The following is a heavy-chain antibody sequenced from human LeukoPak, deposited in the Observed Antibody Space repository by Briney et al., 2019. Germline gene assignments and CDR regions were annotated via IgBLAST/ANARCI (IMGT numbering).Heavy chain of an antibody. V-gene: IGHV4-59*01. D-gene: IGHD1-1*01. J-gene: IGHJ6*03. CDR2: IYYSGNT. CDR3: ARGEVHHHTTGRTSASTYYYYMAV. Sequence: SETLSFTCTVSGGSINPYFWTWIRRPPEKGLEWIGHIYYSGNTNYNPSLKSRVAISLDTSKNQFSLKLSSVAAADTAVYYCARGEVHHHTTGRTSASTYYYYMAVWGKGTTVTVSS. CDR1: GGSINPYF.